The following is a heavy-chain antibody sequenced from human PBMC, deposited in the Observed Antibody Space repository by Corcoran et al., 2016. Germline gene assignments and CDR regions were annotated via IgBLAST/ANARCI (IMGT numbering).Heavy chain of an antibody. CDR3: ARVFGRYNWNDVFFDY. V-gene: IGHV1-18*01. Sequence: QVQLVQSGAEVKKPGASVKVSCKASGYTFTSYGISWVRQAPGQGLEWMGWISAYNGNTNYAQKLQGRVTMTTATSTSTAYMELRSLRSDEPAVYYCARVFGRYNWNDVFFDYWGQGTLVTVSS. CDR2: ISAYNGNT. D-gene: IGHD1-1*01. CDR1: GYTFTSYG. J-gene: IGHJ4*02.